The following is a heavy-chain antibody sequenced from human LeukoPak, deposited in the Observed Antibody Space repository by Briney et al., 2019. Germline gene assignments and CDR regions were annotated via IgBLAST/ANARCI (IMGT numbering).Heavy chain of an antibody. J-gene: IGHJ4*02. CDR2: ISWNSGSI. V-gene: IGHV3-9*01. Sequence: QPGRSLRLSCAASGFAFDDYAMHWVRQAPGKGLEWVSGISWNSGSIGYADSVKGRFTISRDNAKNSLYLQMNSLRAEDTALYYCAKRARTLEGYYFDYWGQGTLVTVSS. CDR1: GFAFDDYA. CDR3: AKRARTLEGYYFDY. D-gene: IGHD1-14*01.